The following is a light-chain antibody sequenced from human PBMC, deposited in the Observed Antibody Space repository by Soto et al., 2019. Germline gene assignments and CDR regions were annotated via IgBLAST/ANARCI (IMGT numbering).Light chain of an antibody. Sequence: DIQMTQSPSSLSASVGDRVTITCRASQSVSIYLNWYQHKAGRAPKLLIYAASSLQSGVPSRFSGSGSGTDFTLTISSMQPEDFAVYYCQQSYSTTWTFGQGTKVEIK. CDR2: AAS. V-gene: IGKV1-39*01. CDR3: QQSYSTTWT. J-gene: IGKJ1*01. CDR1: QSVSIY.